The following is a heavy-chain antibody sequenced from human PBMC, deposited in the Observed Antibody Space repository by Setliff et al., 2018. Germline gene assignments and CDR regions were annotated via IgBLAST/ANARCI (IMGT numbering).Heavy chain of an antibody. J-gene: IGHJ6*03. CDR1: GGSMGSYY. Sequence: SETLSLTCTVSGGSMGSYYWTWIRQSAGKGLEWIGRVYTTGSTAFNPSLNSRVTMSLDKSKNQFSLKLYSVTAADMAVYYCAREQWLDPPGYYYMDVWAKGTTVTVSS. CDR2: VYTTGST. CDR3: AREQWLDPPGYYYMDV. D-gene: IGHD6-19*01. V-gene: IGHV4-4*07.